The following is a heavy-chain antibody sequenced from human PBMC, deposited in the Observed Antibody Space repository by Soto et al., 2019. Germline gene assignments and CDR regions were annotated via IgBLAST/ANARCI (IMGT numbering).Heavy chain of an antibody. CDR1: GGTFSSYA. CDR2: IIPIFGTA. D-gene: IGHD3-3*01. J-gene: IGHJ4*02. Sequence: ASVKVSCKASGGTFSSYAISWVRQAPGQGLEWMGGIIPIFGTANYAQKFQGRVTITADESTSTAYMELSSLRSEDTAVYYCASAQLYYDFWSGPDYWGQGTLVTVSS. V-gene: IGHV1-69*13. CDR3: ASAQLYYDFWSGPDY.